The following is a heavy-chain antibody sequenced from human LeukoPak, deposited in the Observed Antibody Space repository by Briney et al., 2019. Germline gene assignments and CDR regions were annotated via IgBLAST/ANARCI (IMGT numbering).Heavy chain of an antibody. CDR3: ARAQDPTILSYFDY. V-gene: IGHV3-48*02. D-gene: IGHD5-24*01. CDR1: GFTFSTYS. J-gene: IGHJ4*02. CDR2: INPSSTTI. Sequence: PGGSLRLSCAASGFTFSTYSMNWVRQAPGKGLEWVSYINPSSTTIYYVDSVKGRFTISRDNAKNSLYLQMNSLRDEDTAVYYCARAQDPTILSYFDYWGQGTLVTVSS.